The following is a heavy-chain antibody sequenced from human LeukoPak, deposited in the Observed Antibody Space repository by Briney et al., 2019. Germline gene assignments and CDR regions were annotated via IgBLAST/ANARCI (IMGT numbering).Heavy chain of an antibody. V-gene: IGHV4-59*04. Sequence: SETLSLTCTVSGGSISSYYWSWIRQPPGKGLEWIGYIYYSGSTYYNPSLKSRVTISVDTSKNQFSLKLSSVTAADTAVYYCARHRLDCSGGSCYSSYFDYWGQGTLVTVSS. CDR1: GGSISSYY. CDR3: ARHRLDCSGGSCYSSYFDY. J-gene: IGHJ4*02. CDR2: IYYSGST. D-gene: IGHD2-15*01.